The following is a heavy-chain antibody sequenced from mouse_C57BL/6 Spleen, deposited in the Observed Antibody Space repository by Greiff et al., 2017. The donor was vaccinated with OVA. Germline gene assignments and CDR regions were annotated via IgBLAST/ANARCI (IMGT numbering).Heavy chain of an antibody. CDR1: GYTFTDYF. D-gene: IGHD2-1*01. V-gene: IGHV1-11*01. CDR2: IYPVSGDT. Sequence: VQLQQSGAELASPGASVTLSCKASGYTFTDYFMNWVKQRPGQGLEWIGRIYPVSGDTNSNQKFMGKAPFSVDRSSSTVYMVLNSLTSEDPAVYYCGEENDGNVRYAMDYWGQGTSVTVSS. CDR3: GEENDGNVRYAMDY. J-gene: IGHJ4*01.